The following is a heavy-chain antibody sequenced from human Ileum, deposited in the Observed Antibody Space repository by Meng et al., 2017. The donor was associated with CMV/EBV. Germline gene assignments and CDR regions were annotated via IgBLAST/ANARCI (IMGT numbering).Heavy chain of an antibody. D-gene: IGHD1-1*01. CDR3: ARDKCELYFDY. CDR1: GFTFSTYS. V-gene: IGHV3-74*01. Sequence: GSLRLSCAASGFTFSTYSMHWVRQVPGKGLVWVSHIKGDGSRTNYADSVKGRFTISRDNAKNTLYLQMNRLRAEDTAVYYCARDKCELYFDYWGQGALVTVSS. CDR2: IKGDGSRT. J-gene: IGHJ4*02.